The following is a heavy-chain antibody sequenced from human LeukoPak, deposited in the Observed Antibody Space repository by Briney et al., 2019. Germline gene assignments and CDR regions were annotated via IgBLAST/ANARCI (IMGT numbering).Heavy chain of an antibody. CDR1: GGPISGYY. D-gene: IGHD2-2*01. CDR2: LYSSGDT. Sequence: RASETLSLTCTVSGGPISGYYWSWIRQTAGKGLEWIGRLYSSGDTNYNPSLKRRITLSVDTSKNQFSLRLSSVTAADTAVYYCARECSSTCPYNNMDVWGQGATVTVSS. J-gene: IGHJ6*02. V-gene: IGHV4-4*07. CDR3: ARECSSTCPYNNMDV.